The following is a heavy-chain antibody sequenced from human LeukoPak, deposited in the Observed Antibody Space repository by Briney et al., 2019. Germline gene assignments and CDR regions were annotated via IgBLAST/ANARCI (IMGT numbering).Heavy chain of an antibody. CDR3: TTATIFPIHIRDYYYYMDV. CDR1: GFTFSNAW. CDR2: IQSKTYGATT. V-gene: IGHV3-15*01. Sequence: KSGGSLRLSCAASGFTFSNAWMSWVRQAPGKGLEWVGRIQSKTYGATTDYAAPVKGRFTISRDDSKNTLYLQMSGLKTEDTAVYYCTTATIFPIHIRDYYYYMDVWGKGTTVTVAS. J-gene: IGHJ6*03. D-gene: IGHD3-9*01.